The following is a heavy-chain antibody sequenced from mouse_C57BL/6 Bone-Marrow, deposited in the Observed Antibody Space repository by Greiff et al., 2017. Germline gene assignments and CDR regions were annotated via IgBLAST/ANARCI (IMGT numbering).Heavy chain of an antibody. CDR1: GYTFTSYW. J-gene: IGHJ1*03. Sequence: QVQLQHPGAELVMPGASVKLSCKASGYTFTSYWMHWVKQRPGQGLEWIGEIDPSDSYTNYNQKFKGKSTLTVDKSSSTAYMQLSSLTSEDSAVYYCARLVYYYGSSWYFDVWVTGTTVTVSS. CDR2: IDPSDSYT. V-gene: IGHV1-69*01. CDR3: ARLVYYYGSSWYFDV. D-gene: IGHD1-1*01.